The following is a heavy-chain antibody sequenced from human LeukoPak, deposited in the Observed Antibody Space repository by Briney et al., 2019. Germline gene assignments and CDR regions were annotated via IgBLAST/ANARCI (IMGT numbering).Heavy chain of an antibody. V-gene: IGHV4-39*01. D-gene: IGHD1-26*01. CDR3: ARHFGGSSNCDY. Sequence: SETLSLTCKVSGDSISRSSYYWGWIRQPPGKGLEWIGIIHYSGTTSYNPSLKSRVTISVDTSKNQFSLNLNSVTATDTAVYYCARHFGGSSNCDYWGQGTLVTVSS. CDR1: GDSISRSSYY. CDR2: IHYSGTT. J-gene: IGHJ4*02.